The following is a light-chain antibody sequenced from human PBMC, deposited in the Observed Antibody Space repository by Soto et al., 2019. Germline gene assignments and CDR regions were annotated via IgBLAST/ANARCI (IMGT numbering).Light chain of an antibody. V-gene: IGKV3-11*01. J-gene: IGKJ2*01. CDR1: ESVSTY. Sequence: DIVLTQSPATLSLSPGERATLSCRASESVSTYVAWYQQKPGQAPRLLIFDASNRATGIPARFSGSGSGTDFTLTICSLEPEDCAVYYCQQRSNWPPYTFGQGTKVEIK. CDR2: DAS. CDR3: QQRSNWPPYT.